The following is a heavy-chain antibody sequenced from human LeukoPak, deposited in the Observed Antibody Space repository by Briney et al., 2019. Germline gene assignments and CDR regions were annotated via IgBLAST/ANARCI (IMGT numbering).Heavy chain of an antibody. Sequence: SETLSLTRTVSGGSISSRTYYWDWIRQPPGKGLEWIVWLYYSRSTSYYPSPKRRVTIYVDTSKNQFSLKLSSVTAADTAVYFCARRYCSGGSCYSERGAFDIWGQGTMVTVSS. V-gene: IGHV4-39*07. J-gene: IGHJ3*02. CDR2: LYYSRST. D-gene: IGHD2-15*01. CDR1: GGSISSRTYY. CDR3: ARRYCSGGSCYSERGAFDI.